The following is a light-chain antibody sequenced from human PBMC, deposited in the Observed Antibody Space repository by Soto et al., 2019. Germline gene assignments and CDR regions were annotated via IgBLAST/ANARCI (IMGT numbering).Light chain of an antibody. V-gene: IGKV1-39*01. J-gene: IGKJ5*01. CDR2: DAS. CDR3: QQSYSTPT. Sequence: DIKMTQSPSSLSASVGDRVTINCRASQYISTSLNWYQQKPGNAPNLLIYDASRLQSGVPSWFSGSGSGTDFTLTITSLQPEDFGTYYCQQSYSTPTFGQGTRLEIK. CDR1: QYISTS.